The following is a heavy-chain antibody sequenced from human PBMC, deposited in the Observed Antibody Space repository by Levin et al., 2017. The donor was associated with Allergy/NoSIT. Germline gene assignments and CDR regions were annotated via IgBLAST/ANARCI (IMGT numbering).Heavy chain of an antibody. CDR2: IYWDDDK. CDR1: GFSLSTSGVG. Sequence: ESGPTLVKPTQTLTLTCTFSGFSLSTSGVGVGWIRQPPGKALEWLALIYWDDDKRYSPSLKSRLTITKDTSKNQVVLTMTNMDPVDTATYYSAHRIQLGYFDWFLFDYWGQGTLVTVSS. J-gene: IGHJ4*02. CDR3: AHRIQLGYFDWFLFDY. D-gene: IGHD3-9*01. V-gene: IGHV2-5*02.